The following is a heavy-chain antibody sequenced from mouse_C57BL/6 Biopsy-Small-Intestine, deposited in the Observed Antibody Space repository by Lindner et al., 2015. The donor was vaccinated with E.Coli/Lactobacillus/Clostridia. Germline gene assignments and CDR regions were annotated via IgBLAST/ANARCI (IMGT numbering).Heavy chain of an antibody. J-gene: IGHJ1*01. Sequence: SVKVSCKASGYTFSSQYMHWVRQAPGQGPEWMGIIDPSGGITSYAQKFQGRVTMTRDTSTSTVYMDLSSLASEDTAVYYCARNIEGATGDDFDVWGQGTMVTVSS. CDR3: ARNIEGATGDDFDV. CDR2: IDPSGGIT. D-gene: IGHD6-1*01. CDR1: GYTFSSQY. V-gene: IGHV1-64*01.